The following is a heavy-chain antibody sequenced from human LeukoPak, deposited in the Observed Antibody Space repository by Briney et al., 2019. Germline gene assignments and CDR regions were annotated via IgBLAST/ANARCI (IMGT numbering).Heavy chain of an antibody. J-gene: IGHJ4*02. V-gene: IGHV3-23*01. CDR3: ANDVFSTSGSYYYY. D-gene: IGHD3-10*01. Sequence: GGSLRLSCAASGFTFSSYAMTWVRQAPGRGLEWVSTISGSGSNTYYADAVKGRFTISRDNSKNTLYLQMHSLRAADTAVYYCANDVFSTSGSYYYYWGQGTLVTVSS. CDR1: GFTFSSYA. CDR2: ISGSGSNT.